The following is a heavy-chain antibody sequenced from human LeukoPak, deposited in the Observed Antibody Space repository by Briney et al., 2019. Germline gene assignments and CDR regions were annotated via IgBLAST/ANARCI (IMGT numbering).Heavy chain of an antibody. V-gene: IGHV4-34*01. CDR2: INHSGST. J-gene: IGHJ5*02. CDR3: ASFMTNRDWFDP. CDR1: GGSFSGYY. Sequence: SETLSLTCAVYGGSFSGYYWSWIRQPPGKGLEWIGEINHSGSTNYNPSLKSRVTISVDTSKNQFSLKLNSVTAADTAVYYCASFMTNRDWFDPWGQGTLVTVSS.